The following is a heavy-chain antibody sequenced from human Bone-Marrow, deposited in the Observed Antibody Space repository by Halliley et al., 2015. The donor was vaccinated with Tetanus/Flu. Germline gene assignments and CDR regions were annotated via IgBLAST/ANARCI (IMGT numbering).Heavy chain of an antibody. D-gene: IGHD2-21*02. J-gene: IGHJ4*02. CDR3: AKRGCGGDCYSGTFDY. V-gene: IGHV3-23*01. Sequence: ISSSGDNTHYADSVKGRFTMSRDNSKNTLYLQMSSLRADDTAVYCCAKRGCGGDCYSGTFDYWGQGTLLTVSS. CDR2: ISSSGDNT.